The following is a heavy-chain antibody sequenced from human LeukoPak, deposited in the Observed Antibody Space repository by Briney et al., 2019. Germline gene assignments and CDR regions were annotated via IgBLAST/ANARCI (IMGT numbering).Heavy chain of an antibody. CDR2: IYYSGST. V-gene: IGHV4-39*01. CDR3: ARHGEYYDSSGYPNYFDY. Sequence: PSETLSLTCTVSGGSISSSSYYWGWIRQPPGKGLEWIGSIYYSGSTYYNPSLKSRVTISVDTSKNQFSLKLSSVTAADTAVYYCARHGEYYDSSGYPNYFDYWGQGTLVTVSS. D-gene: IGHD3-22*01. CDR1: GGSISSSSYY. J-gene: IGHJ4*02.